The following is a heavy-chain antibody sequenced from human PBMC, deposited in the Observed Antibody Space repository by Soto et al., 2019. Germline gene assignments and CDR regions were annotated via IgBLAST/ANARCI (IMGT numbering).Heavy chain of an antibody. CDR2: INHSGST. CDR3: ARDRGYSGYDPGDY. Sequence: PSEPLSLTCAVYGGSFSGYYWSWILQPPGKGLEWIGEINHSGSTNYNPSLKSRVTISVDTSKNQFSLKLSSVTAADTAVYYCARDRGYSGYDPGDYWGQGTLVSVSS. J-gene: IGHJ4*02. V-gene: IGHV4-34*01. CDR1: GGSFSGYY. D-gene: IGHD5-12*01.